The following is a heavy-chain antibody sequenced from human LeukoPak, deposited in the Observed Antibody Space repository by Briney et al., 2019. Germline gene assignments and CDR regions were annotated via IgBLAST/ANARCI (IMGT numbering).Heavy chain of an antibody. V-gene: IGHV4-34*01. D-gene: IGHD1-26*01. CDR1: GGSLSGHF. CDR2: LSESGGT. Sequence: SETLSLTCAVNGGSLSGHFWSWIRQPPGKGLEWIGELSESGGTNYNAALKSRGTISVDTSKNQFSLNLNSVTAADTAVYYCARVGSGDFDYWGQGTLVTVSS. CDR3: ARVGSGDFDY. J-gene: IGHJ4*02.